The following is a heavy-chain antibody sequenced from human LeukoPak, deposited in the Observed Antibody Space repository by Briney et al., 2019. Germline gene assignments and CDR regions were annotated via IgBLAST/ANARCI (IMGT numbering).Heavy chain of an antibody. D-gene: IGHD3-22*01. V-gene: IGHV3-48*02. CDR3: ARDFRYYDSSGYYSFDY. CDR2: IYGNSETI. J-gene: IGHJ4*02. CDR1: GFTFSNAW. Sequence: GGSLRLSCAASGFTFSNAWMNWVRQAPGKGLEWVSYIYGNSETIYYADSVKGRFTISRDNAKNSLYLQMNSLRDEDTAVYYCARDFRYYDSSGYYSFDYWGQGTLVTVSS.